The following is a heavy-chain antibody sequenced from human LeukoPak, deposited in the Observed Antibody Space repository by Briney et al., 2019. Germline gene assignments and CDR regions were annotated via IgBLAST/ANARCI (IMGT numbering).Heavy chain of an antibody. CDR1: GGSISSYY. D-gene: IGHD3-10*01. J-gene: IGHJ6*03. Sequence: SETLSLTCTVSGGSISSYYWSWIRQPPGKGLEWIGYIYTSGSTNYNPSLKSRVTISVDTSKNQFSLKLSSVTAADTAVYYCARIYGSGPYYYYYYMDAWGKGTTVTVSS. V-gene: IGHV4-4*09. CDR3: ARIYGSGPYYYYYYMDA. CDR2: IYTSGST.